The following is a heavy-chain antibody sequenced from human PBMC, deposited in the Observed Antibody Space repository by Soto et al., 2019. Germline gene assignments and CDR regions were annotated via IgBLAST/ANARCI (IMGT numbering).Heavy chain of an antibody. CDR2: ISAYNGNT. Sequence: ASVKVSCKASGYTFTSYGISWVRQAPGQGLEWMGWISAYNGNTNYAQKLQGRVTMTTDTSTSTAYMELRSLRSDDTAVYYCARDPGDGYNSVCYFDYWGQGTLVTVSS. D-gene: IGHD5-12*01. CDR1: GYTFTSYG. J-gene: IGHJ4*02. CDR3: ARDPGDGYNSVCYFDY. V-gene: IGHV1-18*01.